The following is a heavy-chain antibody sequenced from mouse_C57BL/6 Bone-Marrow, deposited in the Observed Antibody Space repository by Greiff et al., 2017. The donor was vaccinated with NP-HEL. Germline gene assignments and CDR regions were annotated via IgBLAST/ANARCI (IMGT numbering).Heavy chain of an antibody. CDR1: GFNIKDDY. Sequence: VQLQQSGAELVRPGASVKLSSTASGFNIKDDYMHWVKQRPEQGLEWIGWIDPENGDTEYASKFQGKATIPADTSSSTAYMQLNSLTSEDSAVYFWAREVGCGSSYRYAMDYWGQGTSVTVSS. J-gene: IGHJ4*01. CDR3: AREVGCGSSYRYAMDY. V-gene: IGHV14-4*01. CDR2: IDPENGDT. D-gene: IGHD1-1*01.